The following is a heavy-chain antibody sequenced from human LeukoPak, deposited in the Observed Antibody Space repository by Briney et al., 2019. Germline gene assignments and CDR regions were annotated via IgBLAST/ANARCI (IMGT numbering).Heavy chain of an antibody. D-gene: IGHD3-16*01. J-gene: IGHJ4*02. CDR3: ARGEFDGGVYFDY. CDR1: GGSLSSYY. V-gene: IGHV4-59*12. Sequence: SETLSLTCTVSGGSLSSYYWSWIRQPPGKGLEWIGYLYYSGSTNYNPSLKSRVTMSVGTSKNHFSLKLSSVTAADTAVYYCARGEFDGGVYFDYWGQGTLVTVSS. CDR2: LYYSGST.